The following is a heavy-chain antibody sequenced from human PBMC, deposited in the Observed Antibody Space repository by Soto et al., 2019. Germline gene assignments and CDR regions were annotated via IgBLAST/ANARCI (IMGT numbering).Heavy chain of an antibody. CDR1: DKTSTAYY. J-gene: IGHJ6*02. D-gene: IGHD3-10*01. Sequence: QVQLVQSGAEVKEPGNSGRFSCEVLDKTSTAYYIHWVGQALGQGLEWMGWTNTKFGDTTYAQDFQGRVSMTRDMSISTVYMELSRLTSGDTAIYYCARNMDYYYGPGSGNGHGFWGQGTTVTVFS. CDR3: ARNMDYYYGPGSGNGHGF. V-gene: IGHV1-2*02. CDR2: TNTKFGDT.